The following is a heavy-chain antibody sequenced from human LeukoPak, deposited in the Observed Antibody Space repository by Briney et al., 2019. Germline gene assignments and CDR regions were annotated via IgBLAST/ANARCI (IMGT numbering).Heavy chain of an antibody. V-gene: IGHV4-31*03. D-gene: IGHD3-10*01. Sequence: SETLSLTCTVSGGSISSGGYYWSWFRQHRGKGLEWIGYIYYSGSTYYNPSLKSRVTISVHPSKTQFSLKLSSVTAADTAVYYCASFYYGSGSYYRVFDIWGQGTMVTVSS. J-gene: IGHJ3*02. CDR1: GGSISSGGYY. CDR2: IYYSGST. CDR3: ASFYYGSGSYYRVFDI.